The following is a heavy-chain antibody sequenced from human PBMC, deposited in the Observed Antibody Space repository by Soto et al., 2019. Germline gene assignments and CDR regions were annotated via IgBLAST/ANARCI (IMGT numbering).Heavy chain of an antibody. D-gene: IGHD2-15*01. Sequence: QLQLQESGPGLVKPSETLSLTCTVSGGSISSSSYYWGWIRQPPGKGLEWIGSIYYSGSTYYNPSLKSRVTISVDTSKNQFSLKLSSVTAADTAVYYCARSPSSAYCSGGSCYTVGSDYYYYYMDVWGKGTTVTVSS. V-gene: IGHV4-39*01. CDR2: IYYSGST. CDR1: GGSISSSSYY. J-gene: IGHJ6*03. CDR3: ARSPSSAYCSGGSCYTVGSDYYYYYMDV.